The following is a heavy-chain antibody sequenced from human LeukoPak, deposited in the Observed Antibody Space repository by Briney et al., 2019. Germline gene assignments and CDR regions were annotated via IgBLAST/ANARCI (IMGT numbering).Heavy chain of an antibody. V-gene: IGHV3-NL1*01. CDR1: ALSFSKYA. J-gene: IGHJ4*02. CDR2: ISRSDSGSNI. CDR3: AKLLVVAGPEVLDY. Sequence: GGSLRLSCAGSALSFSKYAMNWVRQAPGKGLEWVSVISRSDSGSNIYYADSVKGRFTISRDNSKNTLYLQMNSLRAEDTAVYYCAKLLVVAGPEVLDYWGQGTLVTVSS. D-gene: IGHD6-19*01.